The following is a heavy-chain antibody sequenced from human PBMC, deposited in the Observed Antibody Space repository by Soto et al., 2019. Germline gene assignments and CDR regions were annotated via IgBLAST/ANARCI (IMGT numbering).Heavy chain of an antibody. CDR3: ARGMYKSGWNLDL. J-gene: IGHJ5*02. CDR2: ILHSGSS. D-gene: IGHD6-19*01. Sequence: LETLSLTCPVSGGSVSSATYFWSWVRQPPGGGLEWIAYILHSGSSMYNPSLKSRVTISLSTSKTQFSLRLTSVTAADTAVYYCARGMYKSGWNLDLWGQGIVVTVSS. V-gene: IGHV4-61*01. CDR1: GGSVSSATYF.